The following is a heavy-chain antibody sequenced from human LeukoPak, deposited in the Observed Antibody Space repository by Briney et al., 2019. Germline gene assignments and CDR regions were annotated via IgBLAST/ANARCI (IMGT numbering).Heavy chain of an antibody. CDR1: GGSVSSYY. V-gene: IGHV4-59*02. D-gene: IGHD2-2*01. Sequence: SETLSLTCTVSGGSVSSYYWSWIRQPPGKGLGWMGYVYYSGRTNYSPSLKSRVTMSVDTSKNQFSLKLNSVTAADTAMYYCARDESLYCTSTSCYFGWFDPWGQGTLVTASS. J-gene: IGHJ5*02. CDR3: ARDESLYCTSTSCYFGWFDP. CDR2: VYYSGRT.